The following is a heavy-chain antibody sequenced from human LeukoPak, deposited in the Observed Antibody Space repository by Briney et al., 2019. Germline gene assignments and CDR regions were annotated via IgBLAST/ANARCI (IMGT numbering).Heavy chain of an antibody. CDR2: ISSSSSYI. CDR1: GFTFSSYS. Sequence: GGSLRLSCAASGFTFSSYSMNWVRQAPGKGLEWVSSISSSSSYIYYADSVKGRFTISRDNAKNSLYLQMNSLRAEDTAVYYCARDRTVGPLWFGESHIDYWGQGTLVTVSS. V-gene: IGHV3-21*03. D-gene: IGHD3-10*01. J-gene: IGHJ4*02. CDR3: ARDRTVGPLWFGESHIDY.